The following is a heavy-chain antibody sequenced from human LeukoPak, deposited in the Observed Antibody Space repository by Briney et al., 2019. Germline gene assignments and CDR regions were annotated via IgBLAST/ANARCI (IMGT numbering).Heavy chain of an antibody. V-gene: IGHV4-59*01. D-gene: IGHD3-3*01. Sequence: HSETLSLTCTVSGGSISSYYWSWIRQPPGKGLEWIGYIYYSGSTNYNPSLKSRVTISVDTSKNQFSLKLSSVTAADTAVYYCARGVTIFGVVPSHLDVWGKGTTVTVSS. J-gene: IGHJ6*04. CDR1: GGSISSYY. CDR3: ARGVTIFGVVPSHLDV. CDR2: IYYSGST.